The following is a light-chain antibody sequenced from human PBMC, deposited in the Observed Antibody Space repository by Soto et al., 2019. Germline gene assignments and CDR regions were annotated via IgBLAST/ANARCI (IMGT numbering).Light chain of an antibody. CDR1: QSVSSN. CDR3: QQYNDWPPHT. CDR2: GAS. J-gene: IGKJ5*01. V-gene: IGKV3-15*01. Sequence: EIVMTQSPATLSVSPGERATLSCRASQSVSSNLAWYQQKPGQPPRLVIYGASTRATGVPARFSGSGSGTEFTLTISSLQSEDFAVYYCQQYNDWPPHTFGQGTRLESK.